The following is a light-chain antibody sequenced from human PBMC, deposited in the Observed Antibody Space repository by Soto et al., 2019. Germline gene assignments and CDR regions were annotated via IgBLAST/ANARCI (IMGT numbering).Light chain of an antibody. Sequence: EGLLTQSADTLSLTVGERATLXXRASHSISSYLAWYQQKPGQAPRLLXXDASSRATGIPARFSGSGSGTDFTLTISSLEPEDFAVYYCQQLTDWPPQWTFGQGTKVDIK. CDR2: DAS. J-gene: IGKJ1*01. CDR1: HSISSY. CDR3: QQLTDWPPQWT. V-gene: IGKV3-11*01.